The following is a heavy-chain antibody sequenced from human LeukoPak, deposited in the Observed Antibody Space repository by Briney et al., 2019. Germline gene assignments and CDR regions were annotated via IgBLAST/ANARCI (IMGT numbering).Heavy chain of an antibody. J-gene: IGHJ4*02. CDR2: IYYSGST. CDR1: GGSISSYY. D-gene: IGHD3-22*01. CDR3: AGAYYDSSGVH. V-gene: IGHV4-59*01. Sequence: SETLSLTCTVSGGSISSYYWSWIRQPPGKGLEWIGYIYYSGSTNYNPSLKSRVTISVDTSKNQFSLELSSVTAADTAVYYCAGAYYDSSGVHWGQGTLVTVSS.